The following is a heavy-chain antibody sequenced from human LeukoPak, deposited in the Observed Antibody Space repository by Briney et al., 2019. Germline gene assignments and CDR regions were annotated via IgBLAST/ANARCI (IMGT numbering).Heavy chain of an antibody. V-gene: IGHV3-30*04. J-gene: IGHJ3*02. CDR1: GFTFSSYA. Sequence: PGRSLRLSCAASGFTFSSYAMHWVRQAPGKGLEWVAVISYDGSKKYYADSVKGRFTISRDNSKNTLYLHMNSLSAEDTAVYYCARVGAGNAFDIWGQGIMVTVSS. D-gene: IGHD1-26*01. CDR2: ISYDGSKK. CDR3: ARVGAGNAFDI.